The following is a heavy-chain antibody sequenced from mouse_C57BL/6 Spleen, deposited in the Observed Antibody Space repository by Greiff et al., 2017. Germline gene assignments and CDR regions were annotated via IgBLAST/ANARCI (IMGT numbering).Heavy chain of an antibody. V-gene: IGHV3-6*01. CDR1: GYSITSGYY. J-gene: IGHJ2*01. Sequence: EVQVVESGPGLVKPSQSLSLTCSVTGYSITSGYYWNWIRQFPGNKLEWMGYISYDGSNNYNPSLKNRISITRDTSKNQFFLKLNSVTTEDTATYYCASIYYDYDGYWGQGTTLTVSS. CDR3: ASIYYDYDGY. CDR2: ISYDGSN. D-gene: IGHD2-4*01.